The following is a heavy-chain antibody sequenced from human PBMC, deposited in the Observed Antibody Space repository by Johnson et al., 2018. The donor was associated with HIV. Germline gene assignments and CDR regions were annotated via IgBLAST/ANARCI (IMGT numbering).Heavy chain of an antibody. V-gene: IGHV3-7*01. J-gene: IGHJ3*02. CDR2: IKEDGSEK. D-gene: IGHD6-13*01. CDR3: AREGGIAAAGTDAFDI. Sequence: VQLVESGGGLVHPGGSLRLSCAASGFSFSSNWMSWVRQAPGKGLEWVANIKEDGSEKYYVDSVKGRFTISRDNAKNSLYLQMNSLRAEDTAVYYCAREGGIAAAGTDAFDIWGQGTMVTVSS. CDR1: GFSFSSNW.